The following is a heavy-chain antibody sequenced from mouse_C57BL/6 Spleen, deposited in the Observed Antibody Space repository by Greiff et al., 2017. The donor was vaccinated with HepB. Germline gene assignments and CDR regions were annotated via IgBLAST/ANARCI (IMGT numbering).Heavy chain of an antibody. CDR2: IYPVSGET. D-gene: IGHD1-1*01. J-gene: IGHJ2*01. CDR1: GYTFTDHI. CDR3: GSGRGYYYGGSYDDY. Sequence: QVQLQQSGAELASPGASVTLSCKASGYTFTDHIMNWVKKRPGQGLEWIGRIYPVSGETKYNQKFMGKATFSVDRSSSTVYMVLNSLTSEDTAVYYCGSGRGYYYGGSYDDYWGQGTTLTVSS. V-gene: IGHV1-11*01.